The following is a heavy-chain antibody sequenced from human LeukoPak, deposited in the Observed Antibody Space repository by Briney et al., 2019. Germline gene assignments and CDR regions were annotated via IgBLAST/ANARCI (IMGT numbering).Heavy chain of an antibody. Sequence: GGSLRLSCAASGFTFSTYAMNWVRQAPGKGLEWVSAISGSGRSTYYADSVKGRFTISRDNSKNTLYLQMNSLRAEDTAVYYCAKLIMELRGYWYFDLWGRGTLVTVSS. CDR3: AKLIMELRGYWYFDL. D-gene: IGHD1-7*01. CDR1: GFTFSTYA. V-gene: IGHV3-23*01. CDR2: ISGSGRST. J-gene: IGHJ2*01.